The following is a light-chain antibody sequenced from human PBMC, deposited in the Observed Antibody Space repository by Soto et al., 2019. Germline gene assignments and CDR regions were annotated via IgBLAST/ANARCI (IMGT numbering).Light chain of an antibody. CDR3: QQYQKWPRT. V-gene: IGKV3-15*01. CDR1: QSISNK. J-gene: IGKJ1*01. CDR2: DTS. Sequence: EIVMTQSPATLSVSPGERATLSCRASQSISNKLAWIQQKPGQAPRLLIYDTSTRATDIPDRFSGSGSGTEFTLTISSLQSEDFAVYYCQQYQKWPRTFGQGTKVEIK.